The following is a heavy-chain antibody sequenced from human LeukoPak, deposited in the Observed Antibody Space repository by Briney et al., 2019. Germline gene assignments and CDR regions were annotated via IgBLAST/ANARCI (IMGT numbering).Heavy chain of an antibody. D-gene: IGHD2-2*01. CDR2: INPDTGGT. Sequence: ASVKVSCKASGYTFTGYYMHWVRQAPGQGLEWMGWINPDTGGTSYAQRFQGRVTMTRDTSISTAYMGLIRLTSDDTAVYYCARGGEVCSSTSCYRGHEYWGQGTLVTVSS. V-gene: IGHV1-2*02. J-gene: IGHJ4*02. CDR1: GYTFTGYY. CDR3: ARGGEVCSSTSCYRGHEY.